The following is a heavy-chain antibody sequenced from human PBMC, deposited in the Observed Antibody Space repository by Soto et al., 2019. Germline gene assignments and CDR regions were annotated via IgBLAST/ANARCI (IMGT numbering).Heavy chain of an antibody. J-gene: IGHJ4*02. Sequence: QITLKESGPTLVRPTPTLTLTCAFSGFSLSTSGVGVGWIRQPPGKALEWLAVIYCDDSKHYSPSLRSRLTIAKDTCKNHVVLTMTNMDPMDTCTYYFEHKCPEDCPLDYWGQGTLVTVSS. CDR2: IYCDDSK. CDR1: GFSLSTSGVG. D-gene: IGHD2-21*02. CDR3: EHKCPEDCPLDY. V-gene: IGHV2-5*02.